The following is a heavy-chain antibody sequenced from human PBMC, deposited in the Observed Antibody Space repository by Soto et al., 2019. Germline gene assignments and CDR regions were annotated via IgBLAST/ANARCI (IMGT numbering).Heavy chain of an antibody. J-gene: IGHJ4*02. D-gene: IGHD4-17*01. CDR2: ISYHGRDE. CDR1: GFSLSNYG. V-gene: IGHV3-30*18. CDR3: VKDHLMNTVTTGGY. Sequence: ESGRGVVQPGRSLRLSCAASGFSLSNYGMHWVRQAPGKGLEWVAVISYHGRDEYYADSVKGRFTISRDTSKNTLYLQMNTLRPEDTAVYYCVKDHLMNTVTTGGYWGQGTLVTVSS.